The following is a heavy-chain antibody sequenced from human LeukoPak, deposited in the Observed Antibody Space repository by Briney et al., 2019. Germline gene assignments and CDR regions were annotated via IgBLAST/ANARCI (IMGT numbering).Heavy chain of an antibody. CDR2: ISAYNGNT. CDR3: ARESVEVDYDYVWGSYRLGVYWFDP. J-gene: IGHJ5*02. V-gene: IGHV1-18*01. Sequence: GASVKVSCKASGYTFTSYGISWVRQAPGQGLEWMGWISAYNGNTNYAQKLQGRVTMTTDTSTSTAYMELRSLRSDDTAVYYCARESVEVDYDYVWGSYRLGVYWFDPWGQGTLVTVSS. D-gene: IGHD3-16*02. CDR1: GYTFTSYG.